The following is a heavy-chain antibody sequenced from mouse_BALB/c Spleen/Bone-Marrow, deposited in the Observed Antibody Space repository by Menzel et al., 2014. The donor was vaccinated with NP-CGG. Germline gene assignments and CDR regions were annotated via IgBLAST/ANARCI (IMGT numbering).Heavy chain of an antibody. V-gene: IGHV5-9*03. CDR1: GFTFSSYT. CDR2: ISSGGGNT. J-gene: IGHJ3*01. Sequence: EVMLVESGGGLVKPGGSLKLSCAASGFTFSSYTMSWVRQTPEKRLEWVATISSGGGNTYHPDSVKGRVTISRDNAKNNLYLQMSRLRPEDTALYYCARYGSGTLAYWGQGTLVTVSA. D-gene: IGHD3-1*01. CDR3: ARYGSGTLAY.